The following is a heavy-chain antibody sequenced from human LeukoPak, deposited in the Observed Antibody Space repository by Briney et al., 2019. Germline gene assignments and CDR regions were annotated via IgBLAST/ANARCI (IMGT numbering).Heavy chain of an antibody. CDR1: GGSISSSSYY. Sequence: SETLSLTCTVSGGSISSSSYYWGWIRQPPGKGLEWIGSIYYSGSTYYNPSLKSRVTISVDTSKNQFSLKLSSVTAADTAVYYCARASIAGNWFDPWGQGTLVTVSS. D-gene: IGHD6-6*01. J-gene: IGHJ5*02. V-gene: IGHV4-39*01. CDR3: ARASIAGNWFDP. CDR2: IYYSGST.